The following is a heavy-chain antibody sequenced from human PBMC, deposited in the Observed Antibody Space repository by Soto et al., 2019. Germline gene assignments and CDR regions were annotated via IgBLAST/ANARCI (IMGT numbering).Heavy chain of an antibody. J-gene: IGHJ5*02. V-gene: IGHV3-30*18. Sequence: GGSLRLTFVDSECVFISDGMHWVIQAPGKGLEWVAVISYDGSNKYYADSVKGRFTISRDNSKNTLYLQMNSLRAEDTAVYYCAKDLLTYNVRYSYAIARPGHPWGQGTLVTVSS. CDR2: ISYDGSNK. CDR3: AKDLLTYNVRYSYAIARPGHP. CDR1: ECVFISDG. D-gene: IGHD5-18*01.